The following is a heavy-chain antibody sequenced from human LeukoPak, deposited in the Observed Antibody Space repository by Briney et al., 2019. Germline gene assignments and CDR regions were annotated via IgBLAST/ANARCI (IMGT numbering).Heavy chain of an antibody. V-gene: IGHV3-23*01. Sequence: PGGSLRLSCAASGFTFSSYAMSWVRQAPGKGLEWVSAISGSGGSTYYADSVKGRFTISRDHSKNTLYLQMNSLRAEDTAVYYCAICPSIGPYHLGHFDYWGQGTLVTVSS. J-gene: IGHJ4*02. D-gene: IGHD2-2*01. CDR3: AICPSIGPYHLGHFDY. CDR1: GFTFSSYA. CDR2: ISGSGGST.